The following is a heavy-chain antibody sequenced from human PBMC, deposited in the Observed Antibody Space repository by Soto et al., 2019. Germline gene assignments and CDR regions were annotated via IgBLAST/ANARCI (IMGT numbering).Heavy chain of an antibody. CDR3: ASVRQLVGYFYYYMDV. D-gene: IGHD6-6*01. J-gene: IGHJ6*03. CDR2: IGAYNGNT. Sequence: QVQLLQSGAEVKKPGASVKVSCKASGYTFTNYGITWVRQAPGQGLEWMGWIGAYNGNTHYTERLQGRVTMTTDTSTSTAYMELRGLRSDDSAVYYCASVRQLVGYFYYYMDVWGNGTTVTFSS. V-gene: IGHV1-18*01. CDR1: GYTFTNYG.